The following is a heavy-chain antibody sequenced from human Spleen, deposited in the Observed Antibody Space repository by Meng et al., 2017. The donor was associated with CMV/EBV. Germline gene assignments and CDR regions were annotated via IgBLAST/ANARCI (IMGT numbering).Heavy chain of an antibody. CDR3: ARGGTFGVVNWFDP. D-gene: IGHD3-3*01. CDR1: GGSVSSGSYY. CDR2: IYYSGST. V-gene: IGHV4-61*01. J-gene: IGHJ5*02. Sequence: SETLSLTCTVSGGSVSSGSYYWSWIRQPPGKGLEWIGYIYYSGSTNYHPSLKSRVTISVDTSKNQFSLKLSSVTAADTAVYYCARGGTFGVVNWFDPWGQGTLVTVSS.